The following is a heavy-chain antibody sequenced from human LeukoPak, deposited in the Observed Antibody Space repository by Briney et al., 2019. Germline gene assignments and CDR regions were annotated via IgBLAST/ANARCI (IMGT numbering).Heavy chain of an antibody. D-gene: IGHD6-13*01. J-gene: IGHJ4*02. CDR2: ISSSSSYI. Sequence: PGGSLRLSYAASGFTFSSYSMNWVRQAPGKGLEWVSSISSSSSYIYYADSVKGRFTISRDNAKNSLYLQMNSLRAEDTAVYYCAKGAAAGYYFDYWGQGTLVTVSS. V-gene: IGHV3-21*01. CDR1: GFTFSSYS. CDR3: AKGAAAGYYFDY.